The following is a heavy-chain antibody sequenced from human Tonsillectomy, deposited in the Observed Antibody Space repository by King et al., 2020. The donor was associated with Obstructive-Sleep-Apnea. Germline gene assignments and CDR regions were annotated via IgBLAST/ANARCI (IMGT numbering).Heavy chain of an antibody. CDR2: IYSGGST. D-gene: IGHD3-10*01. J-gene: IGHJ6*02. V-gene: IGHV3-66*01. CDR1: GFTVSSNY. Sequence: VQLVESGGGLVQPGGSLRLSCAASGFTVSSNYMSWVRQAPGKGLEWISVIYSGGSTYYADSVKGGFTISRDNSKNTLYLQMNSLRAEDTAVYYCARDRYYYGSGSYYNGYYYGMDVWGQGTTVTVSS. CDR3: ARDRYYYGSGSYYNGYYYGMDV.